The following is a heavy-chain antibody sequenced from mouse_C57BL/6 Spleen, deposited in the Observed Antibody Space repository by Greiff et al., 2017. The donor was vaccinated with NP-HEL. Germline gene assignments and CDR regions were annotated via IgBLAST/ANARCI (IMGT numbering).Heavy chain of an antibody. J-gene: IGHJ1*03. CDR1: GYTFTSYW. V-gene: IGHV1-64*01. D-gene: IGHD4-1*02. CDR3: ARSRSTDWYFDV. Sequence: VQLQQSGAELVKPGASVKLSCKASGYTFTSYWMHWVKQRPGQGLEWIGMIHPNSGSTNYNEKFKSKATLTVDKSSSTAYMQLSSLTSEDSAVYYCARSRSTDWYFDVWGTGTTVTVSS. CDR2: IHPNSGST.